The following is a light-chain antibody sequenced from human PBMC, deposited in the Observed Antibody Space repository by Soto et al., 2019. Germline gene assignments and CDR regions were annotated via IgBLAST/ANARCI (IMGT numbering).Light chain of an antibody. J-gene: IGLJ2*01. CDR2: ANI. Sequence: QSVLTQPPSVSGAPGQGVTISCTGSTSNIGSGYDVHWYQQVPRLAPKLLIYANINRPSGVPDRFSGSKSGTSASLAITGLQAEDEADYYCQSYDNSLSGWVFGGGTKLTVL. V-gene: IGLV1-40*01. CDR3: QSYDNSLSGWV. CDR1: TSNIGSGYD.